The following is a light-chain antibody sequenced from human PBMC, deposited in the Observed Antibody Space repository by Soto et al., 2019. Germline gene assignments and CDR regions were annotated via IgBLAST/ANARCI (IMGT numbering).Light chain of an antibody. CDR2: ANT. J-gene: IGLJ3*02. CDR1: SSNIGAGYD. V-gene: IGLV1-40*01. CDR3: QSYDNSLSGPVV. Sequence: QSVLTQPPSVSGAPGQRVTISCTGSSSNIGAGYDVHWYQQLPGTAPKLLIYANTNRPSGVPDRFSGSKSGTSASLAITGLQAEDEADYYCQSYDNSLSGPVVFGGGTQLTVL.